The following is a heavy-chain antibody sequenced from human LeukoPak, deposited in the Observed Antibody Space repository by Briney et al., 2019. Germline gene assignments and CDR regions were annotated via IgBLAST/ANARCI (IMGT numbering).Heavy chain of an antibody. Sequence: SQTLSLTCTVSGGSISSGSYYWSWIRQPAGKGLEWIGRIYTSGSTNYNPSLKSRVTISVDTSKNQFSLKLSSVTAADTAVYYCARWGPTAMVTFNGMDVWGQGTTVTVSS. CDR3: ARWGPTAMVTFNGMDV. V-gene: IGHV4-61*02. CDR1: GGSISSGSYY. CDR2: IYTSGST. J-gene: IGHJ6*02. D-gene: IGHD5-18*01.